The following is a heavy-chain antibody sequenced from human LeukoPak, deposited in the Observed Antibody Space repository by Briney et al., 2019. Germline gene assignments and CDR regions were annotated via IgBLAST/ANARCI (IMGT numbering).Heavy chain of an antibody. Sequence: GGSLRLSCAASGFTFSSNETNCVCQAPGKGLEWVSYISSSGSTIYYADSVKGRFTISRDNAKNSLYLQMNSLRAEDTAVYYCASLHRKDYWGQGTLVTVSS. CDR3: ASLHRKDY. CDR2: ISSSGSTI. V-gene: IGHV3-48*03. CDR1: GFTFSSNE. J-gene: IGHJ4*02.